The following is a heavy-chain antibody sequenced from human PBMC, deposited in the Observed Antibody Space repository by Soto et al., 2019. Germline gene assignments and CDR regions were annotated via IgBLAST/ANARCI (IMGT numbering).Heavy chain of an antibody. J-gene: IGHJ4*02. CDR1: GGSLSSSAW. D-gene: IGHD4-17*01. CDR3: VHHCGVTYWHDF. V-gene: IGHV4-4*02. CDR2: IFYSGST. Sequence: SETLSLTCAVSGGSLSSSAWWSWVRQPPGKTLEWLGEIFYSGSTKYNPSLNSRVTISADQSKKDFSLRLSSVTAADTAVYYCVHHCGVTYWHDFWGQG.